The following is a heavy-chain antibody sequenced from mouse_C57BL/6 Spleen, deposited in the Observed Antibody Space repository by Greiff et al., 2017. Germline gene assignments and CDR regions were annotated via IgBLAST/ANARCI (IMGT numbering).Heavy chain of an antibody. D-gene: IGHD2-3*01. J-gene: IGHJ3*01. CDR1: GYTFTSYW. V-gene: IGHV1-64*01. CDR3: ARSGRWSLLGAY. Sequence: QVQLQQPGAELVKPGASVKLSCKASGYTFTSYWMHWVKQRPGQGLEWIGMIHPNSGSTNYNEKFKSKATLTVDKSSSTAYMQLSSLTSEDAAVYCCARSGRWSLLGAYWGQGTLVTVSA. CDR2: IHPNSGST.